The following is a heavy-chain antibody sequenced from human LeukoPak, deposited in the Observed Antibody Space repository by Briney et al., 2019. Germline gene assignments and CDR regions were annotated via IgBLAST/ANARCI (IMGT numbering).Heavy chain of an antibody. CDR3: ASSLGGYYFDY. CDR2: IKSKSDGATT. V-gene: IGHV3-15*01. D-gene: IGHD7-27*01. CDR1: GFTFSNAW. Sequence: KPRGSLRLSCAASGFTFSNAWMSWVRQAPGKGLEWVGRIKSKSDGATTDYAAPVKGRFTFSRDDSNNTLYLQMNSLKTEDTAVYYCASSLGGYYFDYWGQGTLVTVSS. J-gene: IGHJ4*02.